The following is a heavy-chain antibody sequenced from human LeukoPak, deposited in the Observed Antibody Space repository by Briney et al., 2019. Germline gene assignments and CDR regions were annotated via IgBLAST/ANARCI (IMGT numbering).Heavy chain of an antibody. CDR3: ATLAAAFDAFDI. J-gene: IGHJ3*02. CDR1: GGSISSSSYY. V-gene: IGHV4-39*01. CDR2: IYYSGST. D-gene: IGHD6-13*01. Sequence: PSETLSLTCTVSGGSISSSSYYWGWIRQPPGKGLEWIGSIYYSGSTYYNPSLKSRVTISVDTSKNQFSLKLSSVTAADTAVYYCATLAAAFDAFDIWGQGTMVTVPS.